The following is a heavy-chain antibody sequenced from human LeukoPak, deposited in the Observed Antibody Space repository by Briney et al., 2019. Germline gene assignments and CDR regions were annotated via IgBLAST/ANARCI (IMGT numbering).Heavy chain of an antibody. CDR3: ARQEAGVDCSGGSCYDDAFDI. CDR1: GGSISSASYY. V-gene: IGHV4-61*02. CDR2: IYRTGST. D-gene: IGHD2-15*01. J-gene: IGHJ3*02. Sequence: PSETLSLTCTVSGGSISSASYYWSWIRQPAGKGLEWIGRIYRTGSTEFSPSLKSRVTISVDTSKNQFSLKLRSVTAADTAVYYCARQEAGVDCSGGSCYDDAFDIWGQGTMVTVSS.